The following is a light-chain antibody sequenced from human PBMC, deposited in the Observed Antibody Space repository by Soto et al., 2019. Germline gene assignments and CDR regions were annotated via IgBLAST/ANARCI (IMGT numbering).Light chain of an antibody. J-gene: IGKJ5*01. CDR3: QQLNSYPIT. CDR2: AAS. Sequence: EIQMTQSPSSLPASVGGRVTITCRASQSISSYLNWYKQTPGKAPKLLIYAASSLQSGVPARFSGSGSGTDFTLTISSLQPEDFETYYCQQLNSYPITFGQGTRLEIK. V-gene: IGKV1-39*01. CDR1: QSISSY.